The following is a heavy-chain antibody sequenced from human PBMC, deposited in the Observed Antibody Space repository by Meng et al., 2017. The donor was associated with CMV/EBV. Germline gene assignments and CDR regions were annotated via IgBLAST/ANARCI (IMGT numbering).Heavy chain of an antibody. CDR2: ISYDGSNK. Sequence: GESLKISCAASGFTFSSYAMHWVRQAPGKGLEWVAVISYDGSNKYYADSVKGRFTISRDNSKNTLYLQMNSLRAEDTAVYYCARATPRITGTTGFDPWGQGTLVPSP. CDR3: ARATPRITGTTGFDP. CDR1: GFTFSSYA. V-gene: IGHV3-30-3*01. D-gene: IGHD1-7*01. J-gene: IGHJ5*02.